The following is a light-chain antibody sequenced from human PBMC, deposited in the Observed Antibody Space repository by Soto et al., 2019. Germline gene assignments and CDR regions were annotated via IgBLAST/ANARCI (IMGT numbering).Light chain of an antibody. CDR3: QHGGT. V-gene: IGKV3-11*01. CDR2: DAS. Sequence: ELVLTQSPATLSLSPGARATVSCSASQSVSNYLGWYQQKPGQAPRLLIYDASNRATGIPARFSGSGSGTDFTLPISSLEPADFEVYYCQHGGTFGQGPRLEMK. J-gene: IGKJ5*01. CDR1: QSVSNY.